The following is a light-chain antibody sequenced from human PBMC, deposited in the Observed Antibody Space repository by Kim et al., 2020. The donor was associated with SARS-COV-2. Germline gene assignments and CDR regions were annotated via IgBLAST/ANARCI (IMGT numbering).Light chain of an antibody. CDR2: MPS. J-gene: IGKJ5*01. CDR3: KKYGSIPST. CDR1: QGVVSDY. V-gene: IGKV3-20*01. Sequence: SRGKRPPLSCRASQGVVSDYLAWYQKKPGQPPRLLTYMPSPRASAIPDRFSGGGSGTDFTPTISKLGPEDFEVNSCKKYGSIPSTFGQGTRLEIK.